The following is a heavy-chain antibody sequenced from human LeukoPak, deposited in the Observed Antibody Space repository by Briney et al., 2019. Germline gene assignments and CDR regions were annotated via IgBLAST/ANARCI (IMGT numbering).Heavy chain of an antibody. Sequence: GGSLRLSCAASGFTFDDYAMHWVRQAPGKGLEWVSGISWNSGSIGYADSVKGRFTISRDNAKNTLYLQMNSLRAEDTAVYYCARGGYYYDSSGYPWAFDIWGQGTMVTVSS. CDR3: ARGGYYYDSSGYPWAFDI. V-gene: IGHV3-9*01. J-gene: IGHJ3*02. D-gene: IGHD3-22*01. CDR2: ISWNSGSI. CDR1: GFTFDDYA.